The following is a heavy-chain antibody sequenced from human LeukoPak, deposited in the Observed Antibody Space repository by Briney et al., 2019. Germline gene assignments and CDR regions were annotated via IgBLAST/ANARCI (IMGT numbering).Heavy chain of an antibody. V-gene: IGHV3-7*03. Sequence: GGSLRLSCAASGFTFSNYWIHWVRQAPGKGLEWVAGIKDDGSEKYYVDSVKGRFTISRDNAKNSLYLQMNSLRAEDTAVYYCAKDRGGTYTLSLDYWGQGTLVTVSS. CDR1: GFTFSNYW. D-gene: IGHD2/OR15-2a*01. CDR2: IKDDGSEK. CDR3: AKDRGGTYTLSLDY. J-gene: IGHJ4*02.